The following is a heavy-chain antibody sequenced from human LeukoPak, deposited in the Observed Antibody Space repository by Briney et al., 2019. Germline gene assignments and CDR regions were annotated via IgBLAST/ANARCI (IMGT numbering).Heavy chain of an antibody. CDR3: ARENNWNYRGGDWFDS. Sequence: ASVKVSCKASGFTFTSYGIAWVRQAPGQGLEWMAWIRVNSGDTKYAQKFQGRVTMTTDTSTSTAYMELRSLRSDDTAVYYCARENNWNYRGGDWFDSWGQGTLVTVSS. D-gene: IGHD1-7*01. CDR2: IRVNSGDT. J-gene: IGHJ5*01. CDR1: GFTFTSYG. V-gene: IGHV1-18*01.